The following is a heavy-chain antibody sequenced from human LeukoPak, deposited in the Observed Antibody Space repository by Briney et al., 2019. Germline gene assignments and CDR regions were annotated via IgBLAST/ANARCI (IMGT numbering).Heavy chain of an antibody. J-gene: IGHJ5*02. V-gene: IGHV1-18*01. CDR2: ISAYNGNT. Sequence: GASVKVSCTASGYTFTSYGISWVRQAPGQGLEWMGWISAYNGNTNYAQKLQGRVTMTTDTSTSTAYMELRSLRSDDTAVYYCARGGDYYGSGSYLWFDPWGQGTLVTVSS. CDR1: GYTFTSYG. D-gene: IGHD3-10*01. CDR3: ARGGDYYGSGSYLWFDP.